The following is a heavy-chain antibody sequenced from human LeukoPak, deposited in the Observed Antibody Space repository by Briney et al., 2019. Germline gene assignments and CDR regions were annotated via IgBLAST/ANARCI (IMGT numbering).Heavy chain of an antibody. CDR2: INPSGGST. J-gene: IGHJ4*02. V-gene: IGHV1-46*01. D-gene: IGHD2-2*01. CDR3: ARDPASIVVVPEYYFDY. Sequence: ASVKVSCKASGYTFTSYYMHWVRQAPGQGLEWMGIINPSGGSTSYAQKFQGRVTMTRDTSTSTVYMELSSLRSEDTAVYYCARDPASIVVVPEYYFDYWAQGTLVTVSS. CDR1: GYTFTSYY.